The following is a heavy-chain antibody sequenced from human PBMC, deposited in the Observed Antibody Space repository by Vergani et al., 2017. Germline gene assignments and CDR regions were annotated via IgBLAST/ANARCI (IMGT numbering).Heavy chain of an antibody. V-gene: IGHV2-5*01. Sequence: QITLRESGPTLVKPTQTLTLTCTFSGFSLTTGGEGVGWIRQPPGRALEWLAFVYWNDDERYSPSLKSRVTITKDTSKNEVILTMTNMDPVDTATYYCAHRPDQYCSGGSCYSPRGWFDPWGQGSLVTVSS. D-gene: IGHD2-15*01. CDR2: VYWNDDE. J-gene: IGHJ5*02. CDR3: AHRPDQYCSGGSCYSPRGWFDP. CDR1: GFSLTTGGEG.